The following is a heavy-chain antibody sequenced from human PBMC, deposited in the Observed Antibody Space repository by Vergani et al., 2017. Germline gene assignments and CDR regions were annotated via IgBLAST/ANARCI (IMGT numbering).Heavy chain of an antibody. CDR2: IYPGDSDT. CDR3: ARQKGYCSSTSCWYFDL. V-gene: IGHV4-31*01. CDR1: GGSISSGGYY. Sequence: QVQLQESGPGLVKPSQTLSLTCTVSGGSISSGGYYWSWIRQHPGKGLEWIGYIYPGDSDTRYSPSFQGQVTISADKSISTAYLQWSSLKASDTAMYYCARQKGYCSSTSCWYFDLWGRGTLVTVSS. D-gene: IGHD2-2*01. J-gene: IGHJ2*01.